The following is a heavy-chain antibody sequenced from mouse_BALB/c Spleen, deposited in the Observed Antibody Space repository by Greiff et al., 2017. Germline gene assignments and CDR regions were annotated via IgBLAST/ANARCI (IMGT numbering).Heavy chain of an antibody. D-gene: IGHD2-1*01. CDR2: INPGSGGT. CDR3: ARYGGGNSWFAY. CDR1: GYAFTNYL. J-gene: IGHJ3*01. Sequence: QVQLQQSGAELVRPGTSVKVSCKASGYAFTNYLIEWVKQRPGQGLEWIGVINPGSGGTNYNEKFKGKATLTADKSSSTAYMQLSSLTSDDSAVYFCARYGGGNSWFAYWGQGTLVTVSA. V-gene: IGHV1-54*01.